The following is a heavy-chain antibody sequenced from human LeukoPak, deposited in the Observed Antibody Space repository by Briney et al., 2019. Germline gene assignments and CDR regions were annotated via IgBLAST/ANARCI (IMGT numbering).Heavy chain of an antibody. V-gene: IGHV4-34*01. CDR2: INHSGST. D-gene: IGHD2-2*01. Sequence: KPSETLSLTCAVYGGSFSGYYWSWIRQSPGKGLEWIGEINHSGSTNYNPSLKSRVTISVDTSKNQFSLKLSSVTAADTAVYYCARGYCSSTSCPGIYYGMDVWGQGTTVTVSS. J-gene: IGHJ6*02. CDR3: ARGYCSSTSCPGIYYGMDV. CDR1: GGSFSGYY.